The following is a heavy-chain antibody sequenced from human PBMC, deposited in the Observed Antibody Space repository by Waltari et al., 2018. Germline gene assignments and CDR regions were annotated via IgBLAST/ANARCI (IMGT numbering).Heavy chain of an antibody. CDR2: IYYSGST. CDR1: GGSISSYY. J-gene: IGHJ3*02. V-gene: IGHV4-59*01. CDR3: AKAYTTRDAFDI. D-gene: IGHD1-26*01. Sequence: QVQLQESGPGLVKPSETLSLTCTVSGGSISSYYWSWIRQPPGKGLEWIGYIYYSGSTNYNPSLKNRVTISVDTSKNQFSLKLSSVTAADTAVYYCAKAYTTRDAFDIWGQGTMVTVSS.